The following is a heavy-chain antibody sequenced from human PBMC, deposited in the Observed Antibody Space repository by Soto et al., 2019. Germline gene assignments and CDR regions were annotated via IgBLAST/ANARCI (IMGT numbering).Heavy chain of an antibody. J-gene: IGHJ6*03. D-gene: IGHD2-2*02. CDR2: INHSGST. V-gene: IGHV4-34*01. CDR1: GGSFSGYY. CDR3: ARGHPRRRVVPAAISPNYYYYMDV. Sequence: SEPLSLTCAVYGGSFSGYYWSWIRQPPGKGLEWIGEINHSGSTNYNPSLKSRVTISVDTSKNQFSLKLSFVTAADTAVYYCARGHPRRRVVPAAISPNYYYYMDVWGKGTTVTVSS.